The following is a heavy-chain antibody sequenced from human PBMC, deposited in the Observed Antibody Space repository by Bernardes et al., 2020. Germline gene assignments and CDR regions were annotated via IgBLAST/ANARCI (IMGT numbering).Heavy chain of an antibody. V-gene: IGHV3-7*01. CDR2: IKQDGSEK. J-gene: IGHJ1*01. CDR3: ARTLSSGWFGDFQH. D-gene: IGHD6-19*01. Sequence: GGSLRLSCAASGFTFSSYWMSWVRQAPGKGLEWVANIKQDGSEKYYVDSVKGRFTISRDNAKNSLYLQMNSLRAEDTAVYYCARTLSSGWFGDFQHWGQGTLVTVSS. CDR1: GFTFSSYW.